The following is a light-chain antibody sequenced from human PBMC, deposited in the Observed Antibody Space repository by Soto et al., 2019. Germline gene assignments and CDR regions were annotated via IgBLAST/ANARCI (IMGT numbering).Light chain of an antibody. CDR3: QQYGSSPFT. Sequence: EIVLTQSPGTLSLSPGERATLSCRASQSVSSINLAWYQQKPGQAPRLLIYGASSRATGIPDRFSGSGSGTAFTLTISRLEPEDFAVYYCQQYGSSPFTFVPGTKVDIK. CDR1: QSVSSIN. CDR2: GAS. V-gene: IGKV3-20*01. J-gene: IGKJ3*01.